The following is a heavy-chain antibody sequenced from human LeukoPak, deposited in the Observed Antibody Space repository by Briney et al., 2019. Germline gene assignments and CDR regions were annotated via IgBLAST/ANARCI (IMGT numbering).Heavy chain of an antibody. V-gene: IGHV3-21*01. D-gene: IGHD2-15*01. J-gene: IGHJ3*02. CDR3: ARDRVVAPPYPDAFDI. Sequence: PGGSLRLSCAASGFTFSSYSMNWVRQAPGKGLEWVSSISSSSSYVYYADSVKGRFTISRDNAKNSLYLQMNSLRAEDTAVYYCARDRVVAPPYPDAFDIWGQGTMVTVSS. CDR1: GFTFSSYS. CDR2: ISSSSSYV.